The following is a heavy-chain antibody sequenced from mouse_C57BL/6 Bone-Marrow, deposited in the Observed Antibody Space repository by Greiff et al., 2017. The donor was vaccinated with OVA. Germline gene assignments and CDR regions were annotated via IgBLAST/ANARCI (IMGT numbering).Heavy chain of an antibody. CDR2: INPYNGGT. CDR1: GYTFTDYY. Sequence: EVKLQQSGPVLVKPGASVKMSCKASGYTFTDYYMNWVKQSHGKSLEWIGVINPYNGGTSYNQKFKGKATLTVDKSSSTAYMELNSLTSEDSAVYYCARFGNYLAWFAYWGQGTLVTVSA. CDR3: ARFGNYLAWFAY. J-gene: IGHJ3*01. D-gene: IGHD2-1*01. V-gene: IGHV1-19*01.